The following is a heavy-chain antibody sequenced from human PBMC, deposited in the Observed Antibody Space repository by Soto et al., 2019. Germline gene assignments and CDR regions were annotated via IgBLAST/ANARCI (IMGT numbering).Heavy chain of an antibody. CDR2: ISYDGSIK. J-gene: IGHJ4*02. D-gene: IGHD6-19*01. Sequence: QVQLVESGGGVVQPGRSLRLSYAASGFTFSSYGMHWVRQAPGKGLEWVAVISYDGSIKYYADSVKGRFTISRDNSKNTLFLHMNSLRAEDTAVYYCAKEYSSGWYYFDYWGQGTLVTVSS. CDR1: GFTFSSYG. CDR3: AKEYSSGWYYFDY. V-gene: IGHV3-30*18.